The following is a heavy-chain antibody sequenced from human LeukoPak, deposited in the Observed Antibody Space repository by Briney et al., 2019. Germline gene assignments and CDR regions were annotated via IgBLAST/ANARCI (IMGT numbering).Heavy chain of an antibody. CDR1: GVTVSNAW. D-gene: IGHD3-22*01. V-gene: IGHV3-15*01. Sequence: GGSPRLSCAASGVTVSNAWMSWVRQAPGKGLEWVGRIKSKTDGGTTDYAAPVKGRFTISRDDSENALHLQMNSLKTEDTAVYYCTTLESYDSSGYYLDYWGQGTLVTVSS. CDR2: IKSKTDGGTT. CDR3: TTLESYDSSGYYLDY. J-gene: IGHJ4*02.